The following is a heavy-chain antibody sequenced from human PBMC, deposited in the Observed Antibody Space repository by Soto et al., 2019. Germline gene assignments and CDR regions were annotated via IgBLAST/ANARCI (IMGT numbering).Heavy chain of an antibody. J-gene: IGHJ6*03. CDR2: IKRESDGETT. Sequence: EVQLVESGGGLVQPGGSLRLSCAASGFTFSNAWMSWVRQAPGKGLEWVGRIKRESDGETTDYAAPVKGRFTISRDDSKNTLYLQMSSVKNEDTAVYYCTSRDCSRTSCYMNYYYMDVWGKGTTVTVSS. CDR3: TSRDCSRTSCYMNYYYMDV. V-gene: IGHV3-15*01. D-gene: IGHD2-2*02. CDR1: GFTFSNAW.